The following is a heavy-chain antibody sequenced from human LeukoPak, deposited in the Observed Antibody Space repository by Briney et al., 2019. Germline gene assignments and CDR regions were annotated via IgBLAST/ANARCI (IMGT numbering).Heavy chain of an antibody. CDR2: INTDGSDT. CDR1: GSTFSNYW. V-gene: IGHV3-74*01. J-gene: IGHJ4*02. Sequence: GGSLRLSCVVSGSTFSNYWMHWVRQAPGKGLVWVSRINTDGSDTSYVDSVRGRFTVPRDNAKNTLYLQMNSLRSEDTAVYYCARRGEDGFGYRYWGQGTLVTVSS. D-gene: IGHD5-12*01. CDR3: ARRGEDGFGYRY.